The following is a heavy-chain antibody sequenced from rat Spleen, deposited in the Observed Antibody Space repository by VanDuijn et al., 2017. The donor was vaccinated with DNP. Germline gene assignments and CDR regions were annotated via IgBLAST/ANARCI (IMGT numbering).Heavy chain of an antibody. CDR2: IIYDGSST. CDR1: GFTFSDYA. V-gene: IGHV5S10*01. J-gene: IGHJ4*01. Sequence: EVQLVESGGGLVQPGNSLKLSCAASGFTFSDYAMAWVRQSPKKGLEWVATIIYDGSSTYYRDSVKGRFTISRDNAKSTLYLQMDSLRSEDTATYYCATHGYYPHYAMDAWGQGTSVTVSS. CDR3: ATHGYYPHYAMDA. D-gene: IGHD1-12*03.